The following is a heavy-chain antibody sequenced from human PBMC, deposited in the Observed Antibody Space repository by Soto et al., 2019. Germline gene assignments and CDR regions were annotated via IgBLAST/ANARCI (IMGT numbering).Heavy chain of an antibody. CDR2: IIPMFDIK. Sequence: QLQLVQSGAEVKERGSSVKISCKTSGGNFNTDALTWVRQAPGQGLEWIGGIIPMFDIKNVAQRFQGRVTLNADDSMTTAYMERTSLRSDDTAVYYCAKEAGDHWGQGTLVTVSS. D-gene: IGHD3-10*01. V-gene: IGHV1-69*01. J-gene: IGHJ4*02. CDR1: GGNFNTDA. CDR3: AKEAGDH.